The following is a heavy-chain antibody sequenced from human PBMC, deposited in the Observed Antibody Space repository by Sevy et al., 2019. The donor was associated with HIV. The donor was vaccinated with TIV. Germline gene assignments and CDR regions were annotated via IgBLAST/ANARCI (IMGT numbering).Heavy chain of an antibody. V-gene: IGHV3-30*02. J-gene: IGHJ3*02. D-gene: IGHD5-12*01. Sequence: GGSLRLSCAASGFTFSSYGMHWVRQAPGKGLEWVAFIWYDGSNKYYADSVKGRFTISRDNSKNTLYLQMNSLRAEDTAVYYCAKDPNFLDSGAFDIWGQGTMVTVSS. CDR1: GFTFSSYG. CDR2: IWYDGSNK. CDR3: AKDPNFLDSGAFDI.